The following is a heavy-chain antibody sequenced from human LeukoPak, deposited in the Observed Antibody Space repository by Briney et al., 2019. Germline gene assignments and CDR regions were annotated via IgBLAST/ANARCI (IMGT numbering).Heavy chain of an antibody. D-gene: IGHD3-22*01. J-gene: IGHJ3*02. V-gene: IGHV4-4*07. CDR1: GGSISSYS. CDR3: ARDLYYYDSSGSQGAFDI. CDR2: FYTSGTT. Sequence: SETLSLTCSVSGGSISSYSWNWIRQPAGKGLEWIGRFYTSGTTNYNPSLKSRVTMSVDTSKNQFSLKLSSVTAADTAVYYCARDLYYYDSSGSQGAFDIWGQGTMVTVSS.